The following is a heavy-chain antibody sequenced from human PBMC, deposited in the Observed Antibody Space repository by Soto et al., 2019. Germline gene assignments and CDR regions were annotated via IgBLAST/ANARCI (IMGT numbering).Heavy chain of an antibody. CDR1: GLTFGNYG. CDR2: ISSDGDNK. CDR3: ARDPVAAAGNNYYRMDA. D-gene: IGHD6-13*01. V-gene: IGHV3-30*03. Sequence: QVQLVESGGGVVQPGRSLRLSCVASGLTFGNYGMYWVRQAPGKGLEWVAVISSDGDNKYYGDTVRGRVTISRDNSQNTLYLQMNTLRVDDTAIYXXARDPVAAAGNNYYRMDAWGQGTTVTVSS. J-gene: IGHJ6*02.